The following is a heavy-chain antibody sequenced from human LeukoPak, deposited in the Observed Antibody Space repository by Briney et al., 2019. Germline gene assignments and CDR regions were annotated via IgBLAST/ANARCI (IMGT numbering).Heavy chain of an antibody. J-gene: IGHJ4*02. Sequence: SETLSLTCTVSGGSISSYYWSWIRQPPGKGLEWIGYIYYSGSTNYNPSLKSRVTISVDTSKNQFSLKLSSVTAADTAVYYCARAAGPLVAPDFCGQGNPVTVSS. CDR3: ARAAGPLVAPDF. D-gene: IGHD2-2*01. V-gene: IGHV4-59*01. CDR1: GGSISSYY. CDR2: IYYSGST.